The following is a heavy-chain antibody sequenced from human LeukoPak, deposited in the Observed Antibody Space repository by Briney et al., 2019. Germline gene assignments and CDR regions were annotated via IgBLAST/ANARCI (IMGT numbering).Heavy chain of an antibody. CDR2: IIPIFGTA. CDR1: GGTFSSYA. D-gene: IGHD1-14*01. V-gene: IGHV1-69*06. J-gene: IGHJ6*03. Sequence: GASVKVSCKASGGTFSSYAISWVRQAPGQGLEWMGGIIPIFGTANYAQKFQGRVTITADKSTSTAYMELSSLRSEDTAVYYCARGPPLTFDHTPEGYYHYYMDVWGEGTTVTISS. CDR3: ARGPPLTFDHTPEGYYHYYMDV.